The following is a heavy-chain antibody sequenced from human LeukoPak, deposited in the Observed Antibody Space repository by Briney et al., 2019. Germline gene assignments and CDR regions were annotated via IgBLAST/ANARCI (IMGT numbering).Heavy chain of an antibody. J-gene: IGHJ4*02. CDR1: GFTFSSYV. V-gene: IGHV3-23*01. CDR3: AKRTAGYNYDY. CDR2: ISGGGGTT. D-gene: IGHD5-24*01. Sequence: GGSLRLSCAASGFTFSSYVVSWIRQAPGKGLEWVSVISGGGGTTYYADYVKGRFTISRDNSKNTLYLQMNSLRAEDTAVHYCAKRTAGYNYDYWGQGTLVTVSS.